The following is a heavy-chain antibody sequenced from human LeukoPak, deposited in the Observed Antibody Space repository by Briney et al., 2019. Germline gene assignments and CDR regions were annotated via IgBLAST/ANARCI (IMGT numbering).Heavy chain of an antibody. J-gene: IGHJ4*02. CDR3: ATDGGDYVWGSYRSQYYIDY. D-gene: IGHD3-16*02. V-gene: IGHV1-24*01. Sequence: ASVKVSCKVSGYTLTELSMHWVRQAPGKGLEWMGGFDPEDGETIYAQKFQGRVTMTEDTSTDTAYVELSSLRSEDTAVYYCATDGGDYVWGSYRSQYYIDYWGQGTLVTVSS. CDR1: GYTLTELS. CDR2: FDPEDGET.